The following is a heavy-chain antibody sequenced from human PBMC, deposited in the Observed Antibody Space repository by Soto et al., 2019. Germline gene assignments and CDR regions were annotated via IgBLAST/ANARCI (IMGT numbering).Heavy chain of an antibody. V-gene: IGHV4-30-4*01. J-gene: IGHJ4*02. CDR3: ARGPSGDKVDY. D-gene: IGHD7-27*01. Sequence: QVQLQESGPILVKPSQTLSLTCTVSGGSISSVYDCWSWIRQSPDKGLEWIGHIYNGGSTYNNPSLTIRDTRSEXTSKNQFSLQLRSVTAADTAVYYCARGPSGDKVDYWGQGTLVTVSS. CDR2: IYNGGST. CDR1: GGSISSVYDC.